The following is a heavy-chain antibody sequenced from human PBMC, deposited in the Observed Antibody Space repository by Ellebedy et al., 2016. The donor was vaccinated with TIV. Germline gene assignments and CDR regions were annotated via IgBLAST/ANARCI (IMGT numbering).Heavy chain of an antibody. J-gene: IGHJ6*02. CDR3: ARAAGHEVGENQNGMDV. D-gene: IGHD6-13*01. V-gene: IGHV4-34*01. Sequence: MPSETLSLTCAVYGGSFSGYYWSWIRQPPGKGLEWIGEINHSGSTNYNPSLKSRVTISVDTSKNQFSLKLSSVTAADTAVYYCARAAGHEVGENQNGMDVWGQGTTVTVSS. CDR1: GGSFSGYY. CDR2: INHSGST.